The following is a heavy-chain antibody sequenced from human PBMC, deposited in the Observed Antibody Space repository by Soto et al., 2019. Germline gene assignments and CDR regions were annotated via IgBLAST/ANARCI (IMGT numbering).Heavy chain of an antibody. Sequence: SETLSLTCGVYGGSFSGYYWSWIRQPPGKGLEWIGEINHSGSTNYNPSLKSRVTISVDTSKNQFSLKLSSVTAADTAVYYCARTQRIAYYYDSSGYYWDYWGQGTLVTVSS. V-gene: IGHV4-34*01. D-gene: IGHD3-22*01. J-gene: IGHJ4*02. CDR3: ARTQRIAYYYDSSGYYWDY. CDR1: GGSFSGYY. CDR2: INHSGST.